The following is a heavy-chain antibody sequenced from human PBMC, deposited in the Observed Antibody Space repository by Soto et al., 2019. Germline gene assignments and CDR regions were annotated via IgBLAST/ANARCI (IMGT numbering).Heavy chain of an antibody. CDR2: TKSKTDGGTT. CDR3: TTEERYGDYLKYYYGMDA. CDR1: GFTFSNAW. Sequence: EVQLVESGGGLVKPGGSLRLSCAASGFTFSNAWMSWVRQAPGKGLEWVGRTKSKTDGGTTVYAAPVKGRFTISRDDSNTTLYLQMNSLQTEDTAVYYCTTEERYGDYLKYYYGMDAWGQGTTVTVSS. J-gene: IGHJ6*02. V-gene: IGHV3-15*01. D-gene: IGHD4-17*01.